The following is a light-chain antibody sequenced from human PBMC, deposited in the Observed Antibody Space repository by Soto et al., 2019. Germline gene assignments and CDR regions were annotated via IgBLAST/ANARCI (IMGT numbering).Light chain of an antibody. CDR1: SSDVGGYNY. Sequence: QSALTQPPSASGSPGQSVTISCTGTSSDVGGYNYVSWYQQHPGKAPKLMIYGVSKRPSGVPDRFSGSKSVNTASLTVSGLQAEDEADYYCCSYAGSSNWVFGGGTKVTVL. CDR3: CSYAGSSNWV. CDR2: GVS. J-gene: IGLJ3*02. V-gene: IGLV2-8*01.